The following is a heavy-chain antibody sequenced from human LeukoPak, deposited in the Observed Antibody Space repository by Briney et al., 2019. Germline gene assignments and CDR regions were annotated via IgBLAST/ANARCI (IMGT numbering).Heavy chain of an antibody. J-gene: IGHJ3*02. CDR1: GFTFSSYA. V-gene: IGHV3-23*01. Sequence: GGSLRLSCAASGFTFSSYAMSWVRQAPGKGLEWVSAISGTGGSTYYADSVKGRFTISRVNSRNTLYLQMNSLRAEDTAVYYCAKGRQWLVDAFDMWGQGTMVTVSS. CDR2: ISGTGGST. D-gene: IGHD6-19*01. CDR3: AKGRQWLVDAFDM.